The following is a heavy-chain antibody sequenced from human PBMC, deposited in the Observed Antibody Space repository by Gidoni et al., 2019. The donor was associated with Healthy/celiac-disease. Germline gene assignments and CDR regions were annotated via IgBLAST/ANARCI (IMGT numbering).Heavy chain of an antibody. CDR2: ISYDGSNK. J-gene: IGHJ4*02. V-gene: IGHV3-30*18. Sequence: QVQLVESGGGVVQPGRSLRLPCAASGFTFSSYGMHWVRQAPGKGLEWVAVISYDGSNKYYADSVKGRFTISRDNSKNTLYLQMNSLRAEDTAVYYCAKDRGQQLVRGYFDYWGQGTLVTVSS. D-gene: IGHD6-13*01. CDR3: AKDRGQQLVRGYFDY. CDR1: GFTFSSYG.